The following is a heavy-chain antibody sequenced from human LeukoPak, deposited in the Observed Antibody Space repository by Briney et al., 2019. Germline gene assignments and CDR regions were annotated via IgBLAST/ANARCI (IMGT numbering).Heavy chain of an antibody. CDR3: ARGSRSGATFGSYYYYYTDV. CDR2: IIPIFGTA. Sequence: SVKVSCKASGGTFSSYAISWVRQAPGQGLEWMGGIIPIFGTANYAQKFQGRVTITTDESTSTAYMELSSLRSEDTAVYYCARGSRSGATFGSYYYYYTDVWGKGTTVTVSS. CDR1: GGTFSSYA. J-gene: IGHJ6*03. V-gene: IGHV1-69*05. D-gene: IGHD3-16*01.